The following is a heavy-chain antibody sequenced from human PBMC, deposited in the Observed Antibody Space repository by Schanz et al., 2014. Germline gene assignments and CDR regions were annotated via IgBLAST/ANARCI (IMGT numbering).Heavy chain of an antibody. CDR2: ISVYHGHT. J-gene: IGHJ6*02. Sequence: QVQLVQSGGEVKKPGASATVSCKASGYTFNNHGIRWVRQAPGQGLEWMGWISVYHGHTNYAEKVHGRVTMTTDTSTSSVYMELRSLISDATDDYYCVRDAGWAFGDSHGMDVWGQGTSVTVSS. D-gene: IGHD3-10*01. CDR1: GYTFNNHG. CDR3: VRDAGWAFGDSHGMDV. V-gene: IGHV1-18*01.